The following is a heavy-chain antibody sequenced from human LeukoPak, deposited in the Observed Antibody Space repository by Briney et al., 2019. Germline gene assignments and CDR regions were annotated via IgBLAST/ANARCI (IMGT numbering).Heavy chain of an antibody. CDR1: GYTFTSYG. CDR3: ARGSYYGSGSYYPPFDY. CDR2: ISAYNGNT. V-gene: IGHV1-18*01. D-gene: IGHD3-10*01. J-gene: IGHJ4*02. Sequence: GASVKVSCKASGYTFTSYGISWVRQAPGQGLEWMGWISAYNGNTNYAQKLQGRVTMTTDTSTSTAYMELRSLRSDDTAVYYCARGSYYGSGSYYPPFDYWGQGTLVTVSS.